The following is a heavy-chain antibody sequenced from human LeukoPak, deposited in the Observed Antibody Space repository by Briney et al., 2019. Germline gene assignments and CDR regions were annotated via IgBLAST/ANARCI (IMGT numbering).Heavy chain of an antibody. CDR1: GITFSNYY. CDR2: IIQDGSVT. CDR3: ATDDYRGLGY. Sequence: GGSPRLSCVTSGITFSNYYMHWVRQVPGEGLVWVSHIIQDGSVTSYADSVRGRFTISRDNAKNTVYLQLNNLRAEDTAVYYCATDDYRGLGYWGQGTLVTVSS. J-gene: IGHJ4*02. D-gene: IGHD3-16*01. V-gene: IGHV3-74*01.